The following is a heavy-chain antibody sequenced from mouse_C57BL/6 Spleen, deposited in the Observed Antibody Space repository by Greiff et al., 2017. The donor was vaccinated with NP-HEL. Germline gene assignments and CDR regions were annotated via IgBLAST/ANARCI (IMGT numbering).Heavy chain of an antibody. J-gene: IGHJ4*01. V-gene: IGHV1-80*01. Sequence: VQLQQSGAELVKPGASVKISCKASGYAFSSYWMNWVKQRPGKGLEWIGQIYPGDGDTNYNGKFKGKATLTADKSSSTAYMQLSSLTSEDSAVYFCARSGSLSYYAMDYWGQGTSVTVSS. CDR2: IYPGDGDT. D-gene: IGHD1-3*01. CDR3: ARSGSLSYYAMDY. CDR1: GYAFSSYW.